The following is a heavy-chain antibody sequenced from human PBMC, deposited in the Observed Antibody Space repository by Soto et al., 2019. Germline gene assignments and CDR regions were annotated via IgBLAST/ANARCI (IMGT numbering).Heavy chain of an antibody. Sequence: EVQLVESGGGLVKPGGSLRLSCAASGLTFSSYSMTWVRQAPGNGLEWVSSISTSSSSIYYADSVKGRFTISRDNSKNSLFLQMNSLRVEDTAVYYCARDIVGDGGVDLWGRGTLVTVSS. CDR3: ARDIVGDGGVDL. CDR1: GLTFSSYS. D-gene: IGHD1-26*01. V-gene: IGHV3-21*02. J-gene: IGHJ2*01. CDR2: ISTSSSSI.